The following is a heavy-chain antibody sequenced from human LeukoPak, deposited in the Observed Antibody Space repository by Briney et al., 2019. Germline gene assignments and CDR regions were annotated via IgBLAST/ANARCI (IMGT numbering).Heavy chain of an antibody. Sequence: PSETLSLTCTVSGVSISSYYCSWIRQPPGKGLEWIGYISTSGSTDYSPSLRSRVTISVDRSKNQCSLNLSSVTAADTAVYYCARHGEGSGWYRSYIDLWGRGTLVIVSS. CDR3: ARHGEGSGWYRSYIDL. J-gene: IGHJ2*01. D-gene: IGHD6-19*01. V-gene: IGHV4-4*09. CDR1: GVSISSYY. CDR2: ISTSGST.